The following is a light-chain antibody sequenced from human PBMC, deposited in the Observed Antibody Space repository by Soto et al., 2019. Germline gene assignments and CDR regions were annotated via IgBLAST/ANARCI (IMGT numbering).Light chain of an antibody. CDR2: EVS. CDR3: SSYTSSSTLLYV. V-gene: IGLV2-14*01. Sequence: QSALTQPASVSGSPRQSITISCTGTSSDVGGHNYVSWYQQHPGKAPKLMIYEVSNRPSGVSNRFSGSKSGNTASLTISGLQAEDEADYYCSSYTSSSTLLYVFGTGTKVTVL. CDR1: SSDVGGHNY. J-gene: IGLJ1*01.